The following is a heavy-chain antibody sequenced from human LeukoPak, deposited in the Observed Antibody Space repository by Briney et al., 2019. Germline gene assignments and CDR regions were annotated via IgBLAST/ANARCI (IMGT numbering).Heavy chain of an antibody. Sequence: PSETLSLTCTVSGGSISSYYWGWIRQPPGKGLEWIGYIYYSGSTNYNPSLKSRVTISVDTSKNQFSLKLSSVTAADTAVYYCARYGYYDFWSGTFDAFDIWGQGTMVTVSS. CDR2: IYYSGST. D-gene: IGHD3-3*01. J-gene: IGHJ3*02. V-gene: IGHV4-59*01. CDR3: ARYGYYDFWSGTFDAFDI. CDR1: GGSISSYY.